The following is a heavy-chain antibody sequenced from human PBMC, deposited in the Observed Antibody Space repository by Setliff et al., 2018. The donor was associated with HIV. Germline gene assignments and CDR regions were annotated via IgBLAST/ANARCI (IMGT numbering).Heavy chain of an antibody. CDR2: IFYTGST. J-gene: IGHJ5*02. CDR3: ARRGRDGVLIVFATGFDP. CDR1: GGSISSSTYY. V-gene: IGHV4-39*01. D-gene: IGHD2-8*01. Sequence: SETLSLTCSVSGGSISSSTYYWGWIRQPPGKGLEWIGNIFYTGSTYYNPSLKSRVAISMDTSENRFSLRLNSVTAADTGVYYCARRGRDGVLIVFATGFDPWGQGTLVTVSS.